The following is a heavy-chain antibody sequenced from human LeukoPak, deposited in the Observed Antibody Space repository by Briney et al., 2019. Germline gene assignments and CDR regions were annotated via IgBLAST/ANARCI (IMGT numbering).Heavy chain of an antibody. J-gene: IGHJ4*02. Sequence: GGSLRLSCAASGFTVNNKYMTWVRQAPGRGLEWVSLIYSGGHTYYTDSVKGRFTISRDNSKNTLHLQMNSLRVEDTAVYYCARAPSGTSGAWGRLDYWGQGTLVTVSS. CDR1: GFTVNNKY. D-gene: IGHD3-16*01. V-gene: IGHV3-66*01. CDR2: IYSGGHT. CDR3: ARAPSGTSGAWGRLDY.